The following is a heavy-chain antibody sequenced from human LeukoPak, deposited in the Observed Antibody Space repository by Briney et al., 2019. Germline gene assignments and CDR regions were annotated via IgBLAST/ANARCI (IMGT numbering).Heavy chain of an antibody. D-gene: IGHD3-3*01. CDR3: ARGDDFWSGYYPTGP. V-gene: IGHV4-59*12. CDR2: IYYSGST. J-gene: IGHJ5*02. CDR1: GGSISSYY. Sequence: SETLSLTCTVSGGSISSYYWSWIRQPPGKGLEWIGYIYYSGSTNYNPSLKSRVTISVDTSKNQFSLKLSSVTAADTAVYYCARGDDFWSGYYPTGPWGQGTLVTVSS.